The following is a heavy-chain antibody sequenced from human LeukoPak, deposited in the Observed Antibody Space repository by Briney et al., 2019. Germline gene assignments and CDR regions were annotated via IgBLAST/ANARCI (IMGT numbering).Heavy chain of an antibody. Sequence: GGSLRLSCAASGFTFSSYGMHWVRQAPGKGLEWVAVISSDGRNAYYADSVKGRFTISRDNSKNTLYLQMNNLRGEDTAVYYCAKPVSVDTAMVPCDYWGQGTLVTVSS. V-gene: IGHV3-30*18. CDR3: AKPVSVDTAMVPCDY. CDR2: ISSDGRNA. J-gene: IGHJ4*02. CDR1: GFTFSSYG. D-gene: IGHD5-18*01.